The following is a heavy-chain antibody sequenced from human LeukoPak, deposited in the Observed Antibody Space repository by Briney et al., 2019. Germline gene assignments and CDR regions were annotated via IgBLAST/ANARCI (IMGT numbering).Heavy chain of an antibody. J-gene: IGHJ4*02. V-gene: IGHV4-4*07. CDR2: IYTSGST. CDR1: GGSISSYY. D-gene: IGHD3-22*01. CDR3: AKDDSSGYSILNYFDY. Sequence: SETLSLTCTVSGGSISSYYWSWIRQPAGKGLEWIGRIYTSGSTNYNPSLKSRVTMSVDTSKNQFSLKLSSVTAADTALYYCAKDDSSGYSILNYFDYWGRGTLVTVSS.